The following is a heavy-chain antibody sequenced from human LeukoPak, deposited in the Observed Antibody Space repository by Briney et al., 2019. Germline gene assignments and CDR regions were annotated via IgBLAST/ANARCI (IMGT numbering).Heavy chain of an antibody. Sequence: PSETLSLTCAVSGGSISSSNWWSWVRQPPGKGLEWIGEIYHSGSTNYNPSLKSRVTISVDKSKNQFSLKLSSVTAADTAVYYCARHTRPTYYYDSSAWFDPWGQGTLVTVSS. CDR2: IYHSGST. J-gene: IGHJ5*02. CDR3: ARHTRPTYYYDSSAWFDP. D-gene: IGHD3-22*01. V-gene: IGHV4-4*02. CDR1: GGSISSSNW.